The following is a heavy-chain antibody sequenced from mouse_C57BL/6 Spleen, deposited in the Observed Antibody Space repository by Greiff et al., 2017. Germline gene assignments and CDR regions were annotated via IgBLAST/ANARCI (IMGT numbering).Heavy chain of an antibody. CDR3: ARRDYYGFRAMDY. D-gene: IGHD1-1*01. Sequence: EVQLQQSGPELVKPGASVMISCKASGYTFTDYYMNWVKQSHGKSLEWIGDINPNNGGTSYNQKFKGKATLTVDKSSSTAYMELRSLTSEDSAVYYCARRDYYGFRAMDYWGQGTSVTVSS. CDR1: GYTFTDYY. J-gene: IGHJ4*01. CDR2: INPNNGGT. V-gene: IGHV1-26*01.